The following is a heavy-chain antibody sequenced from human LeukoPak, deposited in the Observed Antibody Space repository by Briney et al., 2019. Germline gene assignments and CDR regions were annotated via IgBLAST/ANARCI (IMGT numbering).Heavy chain of an antibody. D-gene: IGHD6-19*01. CDR3: ARDSAIAVGKGFDY. Sequence: PSETPSLTCTVSGYSISSGYYWGWIRQPPGKGLEWIGSFFHSGSTYYNPSLKSRVTISVDTSKNLFSLRLSSVTAADTAVYYCARDSAIAVGKGFDYWGQGTLVTVSS. CDR1: GYSISSGYY. J-gene: IGHJ4*02. V-gene: IGHV4-38-2*02. CDR2: FFHSGST.